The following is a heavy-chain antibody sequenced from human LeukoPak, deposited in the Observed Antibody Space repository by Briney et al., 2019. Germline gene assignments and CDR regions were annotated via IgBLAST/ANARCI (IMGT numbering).Heavy chain of an antibody. CDR1: GFTFSNYA. CDR2: IEASGGAT. Sequence: GESLLLSCAASGFTFSNYAMYWVRQAPGKGLEWVSSIEASGGATYYADSVKGRFTISRDNSKNTFYLQMNSLRAEDTAVYYCAKGSGSGWYGWFAPWGQGTLVTVSS. J-gene: IGHJ5*02. D-gene: IGHD6-19*01. CDR3: AKGSGSGWYGWFAP. V-gene: IGHV3-23*01.